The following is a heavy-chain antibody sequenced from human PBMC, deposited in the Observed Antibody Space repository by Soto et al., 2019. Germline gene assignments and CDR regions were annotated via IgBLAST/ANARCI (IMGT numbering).Heavy chain of an antibody. V-gene: IGHV1-69*13. CDR2: IIPIFGTA. CDR1: GGTFSSYA. J-gene: IGHJ6*02. Sequence: GASVKVSCKASGGTFSSYAISWVRQAPGQGLEWMGGIIPIFGTANYAQKFQGRVTITADESTSTAYMELSSLRSEDTAVYYCARGLYLRYFVDYYYYGMDVWGQGTTVTVSS. CDR3: ARGLYLRYFVDYYYYGMDV. D-gene: IGHD3-10*02.